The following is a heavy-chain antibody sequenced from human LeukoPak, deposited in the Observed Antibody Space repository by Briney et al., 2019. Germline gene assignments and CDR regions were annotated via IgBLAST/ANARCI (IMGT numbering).Heavy chain of an antibody. CDR2: IYSGGST. D-gene: IGHD1-26*01. V-gene: IGHV3-66*01. CDR1: GFTFSSYG. J-gene: IGHJ4*02. CDR3: AREEMGAIGEGFFDY. Sequence: GGSLRLSCAASGFTFSSYGMSWVRQAPGKGLEWVSVIYSGGSTYYADSVKGRFTISRDNSKNTLYLQMSSLRAEDTAVYYCAREEMGAIGEGFFDYWGQGTLVTVSS.